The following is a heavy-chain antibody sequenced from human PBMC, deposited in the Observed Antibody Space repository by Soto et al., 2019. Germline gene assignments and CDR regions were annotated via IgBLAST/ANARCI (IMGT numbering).Heavy chain of an antibody. V-gene: IGHV3-23*01. CDR3: ANSIYCSSTSCYADDAFDI. CDR1: GFTFSSYA. D-gene: IGHD2-2*01. CDR2: ISGSGGST. Sequence: PGGSLRLSCAASGFTFSSYAMSWVRQAPGKGLEWVSAISGSGGSTYYADSVKGRFTISRDNSKNTLYLQMNSLRAEDTAVYYCANSIYCSSTSCYADDAFDIWGQGTMVT. J-gene: IGHJ3*02.